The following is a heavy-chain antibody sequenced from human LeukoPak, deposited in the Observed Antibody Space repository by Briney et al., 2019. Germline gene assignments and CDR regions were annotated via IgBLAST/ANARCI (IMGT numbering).Heavy chain of an antibody. CDR3: ARDLGLSVGEPSTNN. CDR1: GFTFSSYW. J-gene: IGHJ4*02. CDR2: INSDGSST. V-gene: IGHV3-74*01. Sequence: SGGSLRLSCAASGFTFSSYWMHWVRQAPGRGLVWVSRINSDGSSTSYADSVKGRFTISRDNAKNTLYLQMNSLRAEDTAVYYCARDLGLSVGEPSTNNWGQGTLVTVSS. D-gene: IGHD3-16*01.